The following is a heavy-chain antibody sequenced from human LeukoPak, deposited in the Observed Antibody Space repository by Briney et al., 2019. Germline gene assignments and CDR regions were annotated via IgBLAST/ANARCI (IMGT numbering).Heavy chain of an antibody. V-gene: IGHV3-30*18. J-gene: IGHJ3*02. Sequence: PGGSLRLSCAASGFAFSSCGIHWVRQASGKGLEWVALISEDGSIKFYADSVKGRFTISGDNSKNTLYLQMNSLRAEDTAVYYCAKEVGARDAFDIWGQGTLVTVSP. CDR3: AKEVGARDAFDI. CDR2: ISEDGSIK. D-gene: IGHD1-26*01. CDR1: GFAFSSCG.